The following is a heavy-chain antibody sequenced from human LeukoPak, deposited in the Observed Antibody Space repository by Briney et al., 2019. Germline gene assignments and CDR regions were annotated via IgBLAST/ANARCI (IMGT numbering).Heavy chain of an antibody. J-gene: IGHJ6*03. CDR2: INPSGGST. CDR1: GYTFTSYY. V-gene: IGHV1-46*01. CDR3: ARHTMILRRTVPPLLYYYYMDV. Sequence: ASVKVSCKASGYTFTSYYMHWVRQAPGQGLEWMGIINPSGGSTSYAQKFQGRVTMTRDTSTSTVYMELSSLRSEDTAVYYCARHTMILRRTVPPLLYYYYMDVWGKGTTVTVSS. D-gene: IGHD3-22*01.